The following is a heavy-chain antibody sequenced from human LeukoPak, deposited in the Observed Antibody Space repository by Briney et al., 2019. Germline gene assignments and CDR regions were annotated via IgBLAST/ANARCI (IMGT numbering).Heavy chain of an antibody. CDR1: ADSLGSSSYY. CDR3: ARCKDYYVSGSYYKTFDY. J-gene: IGHJ4*02. CDR2: IPYSGST. D-gene: IGHD3-10*01. Sequence: SETMSLTCTVSADSLGSSSYYWGWIRQPPGKGLEWIGSIPYSGSTYYNPSLKSRLTISVDTSKNQFSLKLSSVTAADTAVYYCARCKDYYVSGSYYKTFDYWGQGTLVTVSS. V-gene: IGHV4-39*07.